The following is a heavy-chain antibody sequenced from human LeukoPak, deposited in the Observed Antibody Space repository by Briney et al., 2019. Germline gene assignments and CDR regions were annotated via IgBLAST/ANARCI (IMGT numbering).Heavy chain of an antibody. CDR2: ISGSGGST. CDR1: GFTFSSYA. D-gene: IGHD6-6*01. CDR3: AKDNIAARPGLFDY. J-gene: IGHJ4*02. Sequence: GGSLRLSCAVSGFTFSSYAMSWVRQAPGKGLEWVSAISGSGGSTYYADSVKGRFTISRDNSENTLYLQMNSLRAEDTAVYYCAKDNIAARPGLFDYWGQGTLVTVSS. V-gene: IGHV3-23*01.